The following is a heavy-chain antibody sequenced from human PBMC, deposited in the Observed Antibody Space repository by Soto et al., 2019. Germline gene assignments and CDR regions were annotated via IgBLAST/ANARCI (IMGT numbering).Heavy chain of an antibody. Sequence: GESLKISCKGSGYSFAGYWIAWVRQMPGKGLELMGIIYPSDSDTRYRPSFQGQVTISADKSISSAYLQWSSLRASDTAMYYCARGGVSTRTFDYWGQGTPVTVSS. V-gene: IGHV5-51*01. CDR3: ARGGVSTRTFDY. CDR1: GYSFAGYW. D-gene: IGHD3-3*01. J-gene: IGHJ4*02. CDR2: IYPSDSDT.